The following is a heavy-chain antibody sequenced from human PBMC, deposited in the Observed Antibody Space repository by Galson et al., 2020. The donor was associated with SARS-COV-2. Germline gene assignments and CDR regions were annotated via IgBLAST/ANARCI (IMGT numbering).Heavy chain of an antibody. V-gene: IGHV4-59*02. Sequence: SETLSLTCTVSGGSVSTSYWSWIRQTPGKGLEWIGYMYHSGSTNYNPSLKSRVTISVDTSKNQFSLSLGSVTAADTAVYYCARLINNYYYYYMDVWGKGTTVTVSS. CDR1: GGSVSTSY. CDR3: ARLINNYYYYYMDV. CDR2: MYHSGST. J-gene: IGHJ6*03.